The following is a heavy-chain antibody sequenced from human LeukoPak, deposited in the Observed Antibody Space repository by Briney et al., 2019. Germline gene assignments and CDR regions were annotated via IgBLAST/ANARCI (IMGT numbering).Heavy chain of an antibody. Sequence: SVKVSCKASGFTFTSSAMQWVRQARGQRLEWIGWIVVGSGNTNYAQKFQERVTITRDMSTSTAYMELSSLRSEDAAVYYCAADVLSDIVATVLDYWGQGTLVTVSS. CDR1: GFTFTSSA. D-gene: IGHD5-12*01. CDR2: IVVGSGNT. CDR3: AADVLSDIVATVLDY. J-gene: IGHJ4*02. V-gene: IGHV1-58*02.